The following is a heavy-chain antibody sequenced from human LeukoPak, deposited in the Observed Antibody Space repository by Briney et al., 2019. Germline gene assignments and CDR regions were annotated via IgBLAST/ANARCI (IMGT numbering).Heavy chain of an antibody. CDR2: IKQDGSEK. CDR1: GFTFTDYW. Sequence: GGSLRLSCTTSGFTFTDYWMTWVRQAPGKGLERVANIKQDGSEKYYVDSVKGRFTISRDNAKNSLYLQMNSLRAEDTAVYYCARTLYRDYDSSGYCRWGQGTMVTVSS. J-gene: IGHJ3*01. D-gene: IGHD3-22*01. V-gene: IGHV3-7*01. CDR3: ARTLYRDYDSSGYCR.